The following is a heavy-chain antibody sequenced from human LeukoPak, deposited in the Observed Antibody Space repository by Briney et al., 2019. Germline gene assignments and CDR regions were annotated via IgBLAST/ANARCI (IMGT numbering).Heavy chain of an antibody. CDR1: DGSINNYY. V-gene: IGHV4-4*07. J-gene: IGHJ3*02. CDR2: IYTRGST. CDR3: ARGRYCSADICSGGDAFDI. Sequence: SETLSLTCTVSDGSINNYYWSWIRQPAGKGLEWIGRIYTRGSTYYNPSLKSRVTMSVDTSKNQFSLKLSSVTAADTAVYYCARGRYCSADICSGGDAFDIWGQGTMVSVSS. D-gene: IGHD2-15*01.